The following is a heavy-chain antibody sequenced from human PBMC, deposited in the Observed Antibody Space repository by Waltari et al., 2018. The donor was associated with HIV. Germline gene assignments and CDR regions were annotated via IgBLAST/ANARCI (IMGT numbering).Heavy chain of an antibody. D-gene: IGHD3-9*01. Sequence: EVQLVQSRKEIKKPGESLKISCKGSGYKFNTYWIGWVRQMPGKGLEWMGIIKPGNSDPRYSLSSQGQGTISADTSVTTAYLHWRSLKASDTAKYYCVVGPHYFDGPEGRGRLDYFQNWGQGTLVTVSS. CDR3: VVGPHYFDGPEGRGRLDYFQN. J-gene: IGHJ1*01. V-gene: IGHV5-51*01. CDR1: GYKFNTYW. CDR2: IKPGNSDP.